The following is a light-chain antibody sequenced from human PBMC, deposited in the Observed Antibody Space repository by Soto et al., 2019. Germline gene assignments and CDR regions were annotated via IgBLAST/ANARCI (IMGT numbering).Light chain of an antibody. Sequence: QSVLTQPASVSGSPGQSITISCSGTSSDIGAYDYVSWYQQHPGRAPKLIIYEGTKRPSEISDRFSGSESDTTASLIISGLQPEDEADYYCSSYAGSSARVVFGGGTKLTVL. CDR3: SSYAGSSARVV. V-gene: IGLV2-14*01. CDR2: EGT. J-gene: IGLJ2*01. CDR1: SSDIGAYDY.